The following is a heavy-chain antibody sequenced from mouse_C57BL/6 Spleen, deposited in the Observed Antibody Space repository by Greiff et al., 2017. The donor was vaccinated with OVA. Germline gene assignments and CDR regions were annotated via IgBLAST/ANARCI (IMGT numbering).Heavy chain of an antibody. J-gene: IGHJ4*01. CDR3: ARAPYGGEAMDY. CDR2: INYDGSST. Sequence: EVKLMESEGGLVQPGSSMKLSCTASGFTFSDYYMAWVRQVPEKGLEWVANINYDGSSTYYLDSLKSRFIISRDNAKNILYLQMSSLKSEDTATYYCARAPYGGEAMDYWGQGTSVTVSS. CDR1: GFTFSDYY. V-gene: IGHV5-16*01. D-gene: IGHD1-2*01.